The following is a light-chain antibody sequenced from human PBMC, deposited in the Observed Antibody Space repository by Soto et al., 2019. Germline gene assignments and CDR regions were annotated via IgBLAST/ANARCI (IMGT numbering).Light chain of an antibody. J-gene: IGLJ3*02. CDR1: NIGS. CDR3: QVWDSSSDYGV. Sequence: SYELTQPPSVSVAPGETATITCREHNIGSVHWYQQNPGQAPVLVMSYDSDRPSGIPERFSGSNSGNTATLTVSRVEAGDEADYYCQVWDSSSDYGVFGGGTKLTVL. V-gene: IGLV3-21*04. CDR2: YDS.